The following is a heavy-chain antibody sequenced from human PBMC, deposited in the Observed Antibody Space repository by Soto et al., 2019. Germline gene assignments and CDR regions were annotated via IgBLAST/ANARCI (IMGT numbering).Heavy chain of an antibody. CDR1: GYTFTSYD. J-gene: IGHJ4*02. CDR3: ARGAYYYDSSGYHGFDY. D-gene: IGHD3-22*01. Sequence: QVQLVQSGAEVKKPGASVKVSCKASGYTFTSYDINWVRQATGQGLEWMGWMNPNSGNTGYAQKFQGRVTMTRNTSPSXXYMELSSLRSEDTAVYYCARGAYYYDSSGYHGFDYWGQGTLVTVSS. CDR2: MNPNSGNT. V-gene: IGHV1-8*01.